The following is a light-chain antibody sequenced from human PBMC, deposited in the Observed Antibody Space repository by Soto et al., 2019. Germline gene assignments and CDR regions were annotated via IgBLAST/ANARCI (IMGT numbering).Light chain of an antibody. CDR2: GVS. CDR3: QQYGTSPWA. CDR1: QSVSSTF. Sequence: EIVLTQSPGTLSLSPGERATLSCRASQSVSSTFLAWYQQKPGQAPRLLMYGVSSRATGIPDRFSGSGSGTDFTLTISRLEPEDFAVYYCQQYGTSPWAFGQGTKVEIK. J-gene: IGKJ1*01. V-gene: IGKV3-20*01.